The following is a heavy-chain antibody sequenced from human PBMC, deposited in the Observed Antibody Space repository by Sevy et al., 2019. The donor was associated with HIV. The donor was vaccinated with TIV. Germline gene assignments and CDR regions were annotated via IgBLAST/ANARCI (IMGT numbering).Heavy chain of an antibody. CDR1: GLTFNSHA. CDR3: AKDYMLNLWRGYFDS. J-gene: IGHJ4*02. Sequence: GGYLRLSCAASGLTFNSHAMSCVRQPPGRGLEWVSAISGSGETTVYADSVRGRFTISRDNSKNTLFLVMNSLRAEDTAVYYCAKDYMLNLWRGYFDSWGQGTLVTVSS. CDR2: ISGSGETT. D-gene: IGHD3-3*01. V-gene: IGHV3-23*01.